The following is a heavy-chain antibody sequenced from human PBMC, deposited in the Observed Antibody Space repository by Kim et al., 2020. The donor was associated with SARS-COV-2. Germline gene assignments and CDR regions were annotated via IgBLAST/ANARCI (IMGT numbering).Heavy chain of an antibody. CDR1: GFTFSNAW. CDR2: IKSKTDGGTT. CDR3: TTDQGVRELGISFDY. V-gene: IGHV3-15*01. J-gene: IGHJ4*02. Sequence: GGSLRLSCAASGFTFSNAWMSWVRQAPGKGLEWVGRIKSKTDGGTTDYAAPVKGRFTISRDDSKNTLYLQMNSLKTEDTAVYYCTTDQGVRELGISFDYWGQGTLVTVSS. D-gene: IGHD1-26*01.